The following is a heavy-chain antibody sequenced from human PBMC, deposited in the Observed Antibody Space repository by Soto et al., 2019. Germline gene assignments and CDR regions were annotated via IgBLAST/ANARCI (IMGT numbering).Heavy chain of an antibody. CDR1: GFTFSGKT. CDR3: ATDIHATWLLNS. D-gene: IGHD2-2*02. Sequence: GGSLRLSCAASGFTFSGKTMYWVRQAPGKWLEWVALIAPDASQIYYADSVKGRFTISRDNSKNTLYLQMDSLRAEDTSLYLCATDIHATWLLNSWGQGTLVTVSS. J-gene: IGHJ4*02. V-gene: IGHV3-30-3*01. CDR2: IAPDASQI.